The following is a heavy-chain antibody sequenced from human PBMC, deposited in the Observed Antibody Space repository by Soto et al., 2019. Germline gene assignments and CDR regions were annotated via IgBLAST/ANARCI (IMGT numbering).Heavy chain of an antibody. CDR3: ARDRTDSGYYTNWLGP. J-gene: IGHJ5*02. CDR2: IIPIFGTT. V-gene: IGHV1-69*06. Sequence: SVKVSCKASGGTFGSDAITWVRQAPGQGLEWVGRIIPIFGTTNYAQNLQGRVTISADKSTLTSYMELHSLTSDATALYYCARDRTDSGYYTNWLGPWRQGSQVTVAS. CDR1: GGTFGSDA. D-gene: IGHD3-22*01.